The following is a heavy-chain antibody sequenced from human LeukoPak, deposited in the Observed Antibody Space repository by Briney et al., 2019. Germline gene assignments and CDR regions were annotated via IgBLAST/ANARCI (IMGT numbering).Heavy chain of an antibody. Sequence: ASVKVSCKASGYTFTSYDINWVRQATGQGLEWMGWMNPNSGNTGYAQKFQGRVTMTRNTSISTAYMELSSLRSEDTAVYYCARGQYSSSWYRSYYYYGMDVWGQGTTVTVSS. D-gene: IGHD6-13*01. V-gene: IGHV1-8*01. CDR2: MNPNSGNT. CDR1: GYTFTSYD. J-gene: IGHJ6*02. CDR3: ARGQYSSSWYRSYYYYGMDV.